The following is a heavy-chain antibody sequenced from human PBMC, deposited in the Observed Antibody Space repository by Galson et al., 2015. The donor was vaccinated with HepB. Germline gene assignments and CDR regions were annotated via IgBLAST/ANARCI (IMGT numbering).Heavy chain of an antibody. CDR2: ISYDGSNK. V-gene: IGHV3-30-3*01. D-gene: IGHD3-3*01. CDR3: ARGDYDFWSAISPLLGDYYYYGMDV. J-gene: IGHJ6*02. Sequence: SLRLSCAASGFTFSSYAMHWVRQAPGKGLEWVAVISYDGSNKYYADSVKGRFTISRDNSKNTLYLQMNSLRAEDTAVYYCARGDYDFWSAISPLLGDYYYYGMDVWGQGTTVTVSS. CDR1: GFTFSSYA.